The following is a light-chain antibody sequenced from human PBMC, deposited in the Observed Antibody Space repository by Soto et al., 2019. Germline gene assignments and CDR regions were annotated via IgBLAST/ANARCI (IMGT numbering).Light chain of an antibody. CDR3: SSYPSTNLVL. CDR1: SSDVGDDDF. CDR2: DVT. J-gene: IGLJ2*01. V-gene: IGLV2-14*03. Sequence: QSVLTQPASVSGSPGQSITISCTGTSSDVGDDDFVSWYQQHPGKAPKLIIYDVTHRPSGVSNRFSGSKSGNTASLTISGLQAEDEADYYCSSYPSTNLVLFGGGTKVTVL.